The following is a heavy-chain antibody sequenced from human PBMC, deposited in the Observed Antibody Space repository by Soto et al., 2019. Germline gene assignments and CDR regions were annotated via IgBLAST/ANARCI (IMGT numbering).Heavy chain of an antibody. V-gene: IGHV4-59*01. J-gene: IGHJ6*02. CDR2: MYNTGST. Sequence: QVQLQESGPGLVKPSETLSLTCTVSGGTISRYYWSWIRQPPGKGLEWIGYMYNTGSTVYNPSFKSPVTISVDTSTNQFSLKLNSVTAADTAVYYCARDLWGYCGTDCYPLDVWGQGTTVTVSS. CDR3: ARDLWGYCGTDCYPLDV. CDR1: GGTISRYY. D-gene: IGHD2-21*02.